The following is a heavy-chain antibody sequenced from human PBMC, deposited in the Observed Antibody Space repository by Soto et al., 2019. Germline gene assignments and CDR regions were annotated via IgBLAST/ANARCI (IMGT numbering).Heavy chain of an antibody. D-gene: IGHD2-2*01. V-gene: IGHV4-30-2*01. CDR2: IYHSGST. CDR3: ARGISVVPAAMVWFDP. J-gene: IGHJ5*02. CDR1: GGSISSGGYS. Sequence: QLQLQESGSGLVKPSQTLSLTCAVSGGSISSGGYSWSWIRQPPGKGLEWIGYIYHSGSTYYNPSLKSRVTISVDRSKNQFSLKLSSVTAADTAVYYCARGISVVPAAMVWFDPWGQGTLVTVSS.